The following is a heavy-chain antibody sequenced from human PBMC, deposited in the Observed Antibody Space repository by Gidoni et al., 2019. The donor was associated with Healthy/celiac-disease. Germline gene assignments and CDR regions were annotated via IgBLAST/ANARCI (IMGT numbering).Heavy chain of an antibody. V-gene: IGHV4-34*01. Sequence: QVQLQQWGAGLLKPSETLSLTCAVYGGSFSGYYWSWIRQPPGKGLEWIGEINHSGSTNYNPSLKSRVTISVDTSKNQFFLKLSSVTAADTAVYYCARGVIAYYYFDYWGQGTLVTVSS. J-gene: IGHJ4*02. CDR3: ARGVIAYYYFDY. CDR1: GGSFSGYY. D-gene: IGHD2-15*01. CDR2: INHSGST.